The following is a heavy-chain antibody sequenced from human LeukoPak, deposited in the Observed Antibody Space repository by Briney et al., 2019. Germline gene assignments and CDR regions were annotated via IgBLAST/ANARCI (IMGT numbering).Heavy chain of an antibody. J-gene: IGHJ1*01. CDR2: IGSSSNYI. V-gene: IGHV3-21*01. Sequence: GGSLRLSCVASGFTFSSYSMNWVRQAPGKGLEWVSCIGSSSNYIYYGDSVKGRFTISRDNAKNSLYLQMNSLRAEHTAVYYCARDYYDRSGYYLKYFQHWGQGTLVTVSS. D-gene: IGHD3-22*01. CDR1: GFTFSSYS. CDR3: ARDYYDRSGYYLKYFQH.